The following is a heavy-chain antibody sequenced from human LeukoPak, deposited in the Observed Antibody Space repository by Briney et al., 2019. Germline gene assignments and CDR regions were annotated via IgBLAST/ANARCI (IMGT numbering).Heavy chain of an antibody. V-gene: IGHV4-38-2*01. CDR2: IYHSGST. J-gene: IGHJ4*02. CDR3: ARQLLPDY. Sequence: SETLSLTFAVSGYSISSGYYWGWIRQPPGKGLEWIGSIYHSGSTYYNPSLKSRVTISVDTSKNQFSLKLSSVTAADTAVYYCARQLLPDYWGQGTLVTVSS. D-gene: IGHD1-26*01. CDR1: GYSISSGYY.